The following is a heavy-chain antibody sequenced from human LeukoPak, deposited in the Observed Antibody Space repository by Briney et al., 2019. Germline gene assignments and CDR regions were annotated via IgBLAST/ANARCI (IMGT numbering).Heavy chain of an antibody. CDR3: VKSGGYGLIDY. V-gene: IGHV4-39*01. CDR2: IYYTGST. D-gene: IGHD6-19*01. Sequence: SETLSLTCAVSGASISGSGYYLGWIRQPPGKGLEWIGNIYYTGSTYYNASLQSRVTISINMSKNQFSLRLSCVTAADTAMYYCVKSGGYGLIDYWGQGTVVTVSS. J-gene: IGHJ4*02. CDR1: GASISGSGYY.